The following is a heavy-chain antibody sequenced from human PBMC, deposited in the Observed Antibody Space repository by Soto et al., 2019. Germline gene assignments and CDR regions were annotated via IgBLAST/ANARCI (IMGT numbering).Heavy chain of an antibody. J-gene: IGHJ3*01. CDR3: ARDHGPWGAFDF. Sequence: QVQLQESGPGLVKPSQTLSLTCTVSGGSISSRGYYWDWIRQHPGEGLEWIGYISYSGTTNYNPSLKSRVTISVDTSNNQLSLKLSSATAADTAVYYCARDHGPWGAFDFWGQGTMVTVSS. D-gene: IGHD3-16*01. CDR1: GGSISSRGYY. CDR2: ISYSGTT. V-gene: IGHV4-31*03.